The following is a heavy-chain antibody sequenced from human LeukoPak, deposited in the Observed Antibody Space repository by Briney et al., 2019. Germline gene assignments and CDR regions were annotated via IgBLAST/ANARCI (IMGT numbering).Heavy chain of an antibody. Sequence: KSSGTLSLTCAVYGGSFSGHHWTWIRQPPGKGLEWIGEINHSGSTTYNPSLNSRVTISVDTSKNQFSLRLSSVTAADTAVYYCARPRYGSGSLDSWGQGTLVTVSS. CDR1: GGSFSGHH. D-gene: IGHD3-10*01. CDR2: INHSGST. J-gene: IGHJ4*02. CDR3: ARPRYGSGSLDS. V-gene: IGHV4-34*01.